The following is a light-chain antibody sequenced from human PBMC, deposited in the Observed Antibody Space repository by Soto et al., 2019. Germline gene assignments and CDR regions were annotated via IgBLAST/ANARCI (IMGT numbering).Light chain of an antibody. CDR3: QQYYGLPPLT. CDR2: HAS. CDR1: QNITNN. J-gene: IGKJ5*01. Sequence: PSSLSGSIGDRVTITCQASQNITNNLSWYQQKPGKAPNLLIYHASKLAKGVTSRFSGSGSGTDFSFIITSLQREDLATYYCQQYYGLPPLTFGQGTRLENK. V-gene: IGKV1-33*01.